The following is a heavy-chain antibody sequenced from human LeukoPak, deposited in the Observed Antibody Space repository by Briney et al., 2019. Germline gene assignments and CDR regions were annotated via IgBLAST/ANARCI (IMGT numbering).Heavy chain of an antibody. CDR1: TGSISSNHYY. CDR3: GARRVGPLRPVDF. J-gene: IGHJ4*01. CDR2: IKSAGTT. V-gene: IGHV4-39*01. D-gene: IGHD5/OR15-5a*01. Sequence: SETLSLTCTGSTGSISSNHYYWRWIRQPPGKGLEWIGNIKSAGTTYYNLALESRVTISVDTSKNQFSLKLASVTAADTAVYFCGARRVGPLRPVDFWGHGTLVTVSA.